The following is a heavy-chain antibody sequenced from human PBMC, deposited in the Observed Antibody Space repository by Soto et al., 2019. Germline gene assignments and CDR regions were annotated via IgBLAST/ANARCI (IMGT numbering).Heavy chain of an antibody. V-gene: IGHV3-23*01. Sequence: GGSLRLSCAASGFTFTSFAVSWVRQAPGKGLEWVSAISGSGGATYYADSVKGRFTISTDNVKNSLYLQMNSLRDEDTAEYYCARGLGMADAFDIWGQGTMVTV. CDR3: ARGLGMADAFDI. D-gene: IGHD2-8*01. J-gene: IGHJ3*02. CDR2: ISGSGGAT. CDR1: GFTFTSFA.